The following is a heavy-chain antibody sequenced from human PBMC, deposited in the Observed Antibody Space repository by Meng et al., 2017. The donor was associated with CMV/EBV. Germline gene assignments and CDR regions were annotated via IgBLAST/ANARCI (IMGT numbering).Heavy chain of an antibody. D-gene: IGHD1-7*01. CDR2: IIPIFGTA. J-gene: IGHJ4*02. CDR3: ARGSGAGTTWSYFDY. Sequence: QVQVVQAGGEVKKAGSWVKVSCKASGGTFSSYAISWVRQAPGQGLEWMGGIIPIFGTANYAQKFQGRVTITADESTSTAYMELSSLRSEDTAVYYCARGSGAGTTWSYFDYWGQGTLVTVSS. V-gene: IGHV1-69*12. CDR1: GGTFSSYA.